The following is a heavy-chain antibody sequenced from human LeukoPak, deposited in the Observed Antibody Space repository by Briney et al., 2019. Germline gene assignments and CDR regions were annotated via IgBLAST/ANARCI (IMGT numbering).Heavy chain of an antibody. D-gene: IGHD6-19*01. CDR3: ARYSRWLVLFDY. Sequence: SETLSLTCTVSDGSISSGRYYWGWIRQPPGKGLEWIGEINHSGSTNYNPSLKSRVTISVDTSKNQFSLKLSSVTAADTAVYYCARYSRWLVLFDYWGQGTLVTVSS. CDR2: INHSGST. J-gene: IGHJ4*02. CDR1: DGSISSGRYY. V-gene: IGHV4-39*07.